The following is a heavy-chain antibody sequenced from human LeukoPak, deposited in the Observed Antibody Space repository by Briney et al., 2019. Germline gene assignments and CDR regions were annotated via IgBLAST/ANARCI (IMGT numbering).Heavy chain of an antibody. CDR3: ARRKGIVGATFDY. V-gene: IGHV4-39*07. CDR2: VYYGDSP. J-gene: IGHJ4*02. D-gene: IGHD1-26*01. CDR1: GGSISSNNFY. Sequence: SETLSLTCTVSGGSISSNNFYWGWIRQPPGKGLEWIGSVYYGDSPYYNPSLTSRVTMSVDTSKNQFSLKLSSVTAADTAVYYCARRKGIVGATFDYWGQGTLVTVSS.